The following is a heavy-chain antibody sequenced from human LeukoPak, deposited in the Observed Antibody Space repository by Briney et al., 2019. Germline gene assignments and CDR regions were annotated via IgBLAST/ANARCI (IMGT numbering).Heavy chain of an antibody. CDR2: IKQDGSER. Sequence: ETLSLTCAVYGGSFSGYYWSWIRQAPGKGLEWVANIKQDGSERQYVDSVKGRFTISRDNTKNLMYLQMNSLRAEDTAVYYCARDLGGTDQPYYFDYWGQGTLVTVSS. CDR3: ARDLGGTDQPYYFDY. CDR1: GGSFSGYY. V-gene: IGHV3-7*01. J-gene: IGHJ4*02. D-gene: IGHD1-1*01.